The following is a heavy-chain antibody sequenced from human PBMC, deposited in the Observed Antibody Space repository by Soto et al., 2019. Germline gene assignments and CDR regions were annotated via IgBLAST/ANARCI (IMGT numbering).Heavy chain of an antibody. CDR2: IYYSGST. D-gene: IGHD6-6*01. J-gene: IGHJ5*02. Sequence: SETLSLTCTVSGGSIRSYYWSWIRQPPGKGLKWIGYIYYSGSTNYNPALKSRVTISVDTSNNQFTLKLSSVTDTDTAVYYCARGGSSGWFDPGGEGTLVDVST. CDR3: ARGGSSGWFDP. V-gene: IGHV4-59*01. CDR1: GGSIRSYY.